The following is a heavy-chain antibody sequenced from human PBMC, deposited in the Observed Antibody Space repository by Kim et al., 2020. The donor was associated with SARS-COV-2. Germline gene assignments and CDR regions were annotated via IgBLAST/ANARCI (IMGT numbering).Heavy chain of an antibody. Sequence: PSLTSRVTFSVDQSTNQFSLTLSSVTAADTAVYYCARGSTSPTYYYGMDVWGQGTTVTVSS. V-gene: IGHV4-4*02. D-gene: IGHD2-2*01. J-gene: IGHJ6*02. CDR3: ARGSTSPTYYYGMDV.